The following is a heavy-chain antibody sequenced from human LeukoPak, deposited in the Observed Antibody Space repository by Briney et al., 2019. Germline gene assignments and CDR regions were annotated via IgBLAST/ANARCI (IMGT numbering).Heavy chain of an antibody. J-gene: IGHJ4*02. CDR2: INPISGST. CDR1: GYTFTGYY. CDR3: ARDRGDSSFDY. D-gene: IGHD2-21*02. V-gene: IGHV1-2*02. Sequence: GDSVKVSCKASGYTFTGYYMHWVRQAPGQGLEWMGWINPISGSTLSAQKFQGRVTMTRDTSITTAYMELSRLRSDDTALYYCARDRGDSSFDYWGQGTLVTVSS.